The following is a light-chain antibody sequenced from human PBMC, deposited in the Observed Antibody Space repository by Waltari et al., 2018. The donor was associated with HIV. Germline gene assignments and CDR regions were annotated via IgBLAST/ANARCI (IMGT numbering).Light chain of an antibody. CDR1: ALPKKY. CDR2: DDT. V-gene: IGLV3-10*01. J-gene: IGLJ3*02. CDR3: YSTDSSVDHRGV. Sequence: SYELTQPPSVSVSPGQTARITGSGDALPKKYAYWYQQRSGQAPVLVIYDDTKRPSGIPERFSGSSSGTMATLTITGAQVEDEADYYCYSTDSSVDHRGVFGGGTKVTVL.